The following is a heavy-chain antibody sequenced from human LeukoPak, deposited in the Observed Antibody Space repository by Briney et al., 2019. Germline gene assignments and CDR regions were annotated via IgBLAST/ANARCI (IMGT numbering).Heavy chain of an antibody. V-gene: IGHV3-66*01. Sequence: ETLSLTCTVSGGSIASYYWSWIRQFPGKGLEWVSIIYSGGSTYYADSVKGRFTISRDNSKNTLYLQMNSLRAEDTAVYYCARGLTPYYPDGFDIWGQGTMVTVSS. CDR1: GGSIASYY. J-gene: IGHJ3*02. CDR3: ARGLTPYYPDGFDI. D-gene: IGHD3-10*01. CDR2: IYSGGST.